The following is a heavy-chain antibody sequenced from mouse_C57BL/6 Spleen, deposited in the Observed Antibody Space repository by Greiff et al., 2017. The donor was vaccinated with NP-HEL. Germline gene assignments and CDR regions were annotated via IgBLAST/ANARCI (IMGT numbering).Heavy chain of an antibody. Sequence: VQLQQSGAELVRPGTSVKVSCTASGYAFTNYLIEWVKQRPGQGLEWIGVINPGSGGTNYTAKFKGKATLTADKSSSTAYMQLSSLTSEDAAVYFWARGDSSGYLDYWGQGTTLTVSS. D-gene: IGHD3-2*02. V-gene: IGHV1-54*01. CDR1: GYAFTNYL. J-gene: IGHJ2*01. CDR2: INPGSGGT. CDR3: ARGDSSGYLDY.